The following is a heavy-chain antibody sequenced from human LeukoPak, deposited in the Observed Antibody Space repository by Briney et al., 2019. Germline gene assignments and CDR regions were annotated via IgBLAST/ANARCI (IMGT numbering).Heavy chain of an antibody. J-gene: IGHJ4*02. CDR1: GGSISRSGYY. D-gene: IGHD3-10*01. Sequence: SETLSLTCTVSGGSISRSGYYWGWICQTPGKGLEWIGSIYYSGSTYYNPSLKSRVTISVDTSKNQFSLKLSSVTAADTAVYYCASLIVWFGELEVRPGVDYWGQGTLVTVSS. V-gene: IGHV4-39*01. CDR2: IYYSGST. CDR3: ASLIVWFGELEVRPGVDY.